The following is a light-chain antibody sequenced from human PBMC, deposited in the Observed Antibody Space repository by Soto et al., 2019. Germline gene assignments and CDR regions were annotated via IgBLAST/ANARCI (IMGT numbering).Light chain of an antibody. J-gene: IGLJ2*01. CDR2: EVS. Sequence: QSALTQPPSASGSPGQSVTISCTGTSSDVGGHNYVSWYQQYPGKAPKLMIYEVSKRPSGVPDRFSGSKSVNTASLTVSGLQAEDEADDYCSSYAGSTNLIFGGGTKVTVL. CDR1: SSDVGGHNY. V-gene: IGLV2-8*01. CDR3: SSYAGSTNLI.